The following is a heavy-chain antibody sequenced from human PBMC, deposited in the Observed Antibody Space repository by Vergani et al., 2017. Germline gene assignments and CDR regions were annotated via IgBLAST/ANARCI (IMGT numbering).Heavy chain of an antibody. D-gene: IGHD3-10*01. V-gene: IGHV4-31*03. CDR2: IYYSGST. J-gene: IGHJ4*02. CDR1: GGSINSGGYY. CDR3: ARENEGITIVRGAADY. Sequence: QVQLQESGPTLVKPSQTLSLTCTVSGGSINSGGYYWSWIRQHPGKGLEWIGYIYYSGSTYYNPSLKSRVTISVDTSKNQFSLKLSSVTAADTAVYYCARENEGITIVRGAADYWGQGTLVTVSS.